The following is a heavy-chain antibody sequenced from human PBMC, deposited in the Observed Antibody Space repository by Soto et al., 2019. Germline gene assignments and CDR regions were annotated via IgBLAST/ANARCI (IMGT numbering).Heavy chain of an antibody. CDR3: ADSGSYTDV. J-gene: IGHJ6*03. CDR1: GFTFSSYW. V-gene: IGHV3-7*01. CDR2: IKEDGREK. Sequence: EVQLVESGGGLVQPGGSLRLSCAASGFTFSSYWMTWVRQAPGKGLEWVANIKEDGREKYYVDSVKGRFTISRDNAKNSVYLQMNSLRAEDTAVYYCADSGSYTDVWGKGTTVTVSS. D-gene: IGHD5-12*01.